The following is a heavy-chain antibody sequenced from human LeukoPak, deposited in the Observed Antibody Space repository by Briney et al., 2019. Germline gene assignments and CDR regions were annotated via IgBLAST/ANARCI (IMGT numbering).Heavy chain of an antibody. Sequence: GWSLRLSCAARGDTVSSNHMDLVRQAPGKGLEWVSVIYSVGSTYYADSVKGRFTISRHNSKNTLYLLMNSLRAEDTAVYYCARAPGWLIFDYWGQGTLVTVSS. CDR3: ARAPGWLIFDY. D-gene: IGHD6-19*01. J-gene: IGHJ4*02. CDR2: IYSVGST. V-gene: IGHV3-53*04. CDR1: GDTVSSNH.